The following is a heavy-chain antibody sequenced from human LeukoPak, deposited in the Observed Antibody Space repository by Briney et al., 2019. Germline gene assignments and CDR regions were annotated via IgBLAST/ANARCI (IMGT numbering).Heavy chain of an antibody. CDR1: GFTFSSDA. CDR3: AKGPSMIGEIDY. Sequence: GGSLRLSCGASGFTFSSDAVNWVRQAPGKGLEWVSVISGSGTGTYYADSVKGRFTISRDNSKNTLYLQMNSLRAEDTAIYYCAKGPSMIGEIDYWGQGTLVTVSS. CDR2: ISGSGTGT. D-gene: IGHD3-10*02. J-gene: IGHJ4*02. V-gene: IGHV3-23*01.